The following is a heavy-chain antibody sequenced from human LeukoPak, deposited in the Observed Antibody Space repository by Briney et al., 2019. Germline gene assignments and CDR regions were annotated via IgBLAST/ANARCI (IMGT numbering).Heavy chain of an antibody. CDR1: GGSISSYY. V-gene: IGHV4-59*08. CDR2: IYYSGST. D-gene: IGHD6-19*01. Sequence: SETLSLTCTVSGGSISSYYWSWIRQPPGKGLEWIGYIYYSGSTNYNPSLKSRVTISVDTSKNQFSLKLSSVTAADTAVYYCARISYSSGQIDYWGQGTLVTVSS. CDR3: ARISYSSGQIDY. J-gene: IGHJ4*02.